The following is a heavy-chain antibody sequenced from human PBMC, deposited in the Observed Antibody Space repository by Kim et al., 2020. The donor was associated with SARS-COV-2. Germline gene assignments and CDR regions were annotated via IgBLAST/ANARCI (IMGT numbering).Heavy chain of an antibody. D-gene: IGHD2-15*01. CDR2: ISYDGSNK. Sequence: GGSLRLSCAASGFTFSSYGMHWVRQAPGKGLEWVAVISYDGSNKYYADSVKGRFTISRDNSKNTLYLQMNSLRAEDTAVYYCARDRVVAAMDYYYGMDVWGQGTTVTVSS. V-gene: IGHV3-33*05. CDR1: GFTFSSYG. J-gene: IGHJ6*02. CDR3: ARDRVVAAMDYYYGMDV.